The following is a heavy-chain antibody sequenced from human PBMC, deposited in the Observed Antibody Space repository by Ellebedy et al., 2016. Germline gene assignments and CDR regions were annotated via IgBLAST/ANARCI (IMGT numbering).Heavy chain of an antibody. V-gene: IGHV4-59*08. D-gene: IGHD3-22*01. CDR3: ARGHDYYDGTFDI. CDR2: IYFSGST. J-gene: IGHJ3*02. CDR1: GGSISGYY. Sequence: SETLSLTCAVSGGSISGYYWSWIRQPPGKGLEWIGYIYFSGSTNYNPSLKSRVTISVDTSRNQFSLKLNSVTAADTAVYYCARGHDYYDGTFDIWGQGTMVTVSS.